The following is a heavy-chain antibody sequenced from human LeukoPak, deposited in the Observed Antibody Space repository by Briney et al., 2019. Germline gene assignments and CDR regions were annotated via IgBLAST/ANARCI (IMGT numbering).Heavy chain of an antibody. J-gene: IGHJ4*02. D-gene: IGHD2-2*01. V-gene: IGHV4-39*01. CDR1: GGSTSSRNLY. CDR3: ARLLSDTRSGFALDY. Sequence: PSETLSLICTVSGGSTSSRNLYWGWIRQPPGKGLEWIGGIDYSGNTYYKSSLESRVTISIDTSKNQFSLKLRSVTAADTAVYYCARLLSDTRSGFALDYWGQGTLVTVSS. CDR2: IDYSGNT.